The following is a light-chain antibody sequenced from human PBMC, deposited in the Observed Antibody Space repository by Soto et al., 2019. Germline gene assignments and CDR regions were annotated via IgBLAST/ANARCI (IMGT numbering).Light chain of an antibody. CDR1: QNINDW. V-gene: IGKV1-5*03. J-gene: IGKJ1*01. CDR2: KAS. Sequence: DIQMTKSPSTLSASIGDRVTITCRASQNINDWLAWYQQKPGKAPKLLIYKASSLESGVPSRFSGSGSGTEFTLTISSLQPDDFATYYCQQYNSYSPTFGQGTKGAI. CDR3: QQYNSYSPT.